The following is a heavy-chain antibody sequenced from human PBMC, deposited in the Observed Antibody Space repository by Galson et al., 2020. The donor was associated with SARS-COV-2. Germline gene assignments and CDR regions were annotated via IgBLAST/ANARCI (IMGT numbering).Heavy chain of an antibody. V-gene: IGHV3-11*01. CDR2: IGNTGNTI. D-gene: IGHD4-17*01. CDR3: AREGVDGDYAGN. CDR1: GFTFSGSF. Sequence: GESLKISCAASGFTFSGSFMSWLRQAPGKGLGWIANIGNTGNTINYADSVRGRFTISRDNGKNSLFLEMKSLRAEDTAVYYCAREGVDGDYAGNWGQGTLVTVSS. J-gene: IGHJ4*02.